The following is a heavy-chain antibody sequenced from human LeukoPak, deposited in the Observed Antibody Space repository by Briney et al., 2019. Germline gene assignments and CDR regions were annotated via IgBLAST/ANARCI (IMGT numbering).Heavy chain of an antibody. Sequence: PSETLSLTCAVYGGSFSGYYWSWIRQPPGKGLGLIGEINHSGSTNYNPSLKSRVTISVDTSKNQFSLKLSSVTAADTAVYYCARETALNFLLDYWGQGTLVTVSS. J-gene: IGHJ4*02. CDR3: ARETALNFLLDY. D-gene: IGHD2/OR15-2a*01. CDR2: INHSGST. CDR1: GGSFSGYY. V-gene: IGHV4-34*01.